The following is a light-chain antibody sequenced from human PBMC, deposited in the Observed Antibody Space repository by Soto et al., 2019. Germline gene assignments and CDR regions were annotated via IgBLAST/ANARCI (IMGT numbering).Light chain of an antibody. CDR2: DVS. J-gene: IGLJ3*02. CDR3: CSYAGSYTVV. Sequence: SALTQPRSVSGSPGQSVTISCTGTRSDVGAYNYVSWYQQHPGKVPKLMIYDVSRRPSGVPDRFSGSKSGNTASLTISGLQADDEADYYCCSYAGSYTVVFGGGTKLTVL. CDR1: RSDVGAYNY. V-gene: IGLV2-11*01.